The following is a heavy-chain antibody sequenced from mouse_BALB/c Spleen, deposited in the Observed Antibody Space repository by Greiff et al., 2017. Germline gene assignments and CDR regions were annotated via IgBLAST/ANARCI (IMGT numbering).Heavy chain of an antibody. CDR3: ARGGTEGTWMDY. Sequence: QVQLQESGADLVRPGPSVKISCTASGFAFSSYWMNWVKQRPGQGLEWIGQIYPGDGDTNYKGKFKGKATLTADKSYSTAYMQLSSLTSEDTAVYVWARGGTEGTWMDYWGQGTLVTVSA. D-gene: IGHD3-3*01. J-gene: IGHJ3*01. V-gene: IGHV1-80*01. CDR2: IYPGDGDT. CDR1: GFAFSSYW.